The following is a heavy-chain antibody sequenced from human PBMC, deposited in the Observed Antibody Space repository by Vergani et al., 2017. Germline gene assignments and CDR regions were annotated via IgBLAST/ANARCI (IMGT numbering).Heavy chain of an antibody. Sequence: VQLLESGGGLVQPGGSLRLSCAASGFTFSTYAMTWIRQPPGKGLEWIGYIYYSGSTYYNPSLKSRVTISVDTSKNQFSLKLSSVTAADTAVYYCARAIRRWLVKYYYYGMDVWGQGTTVTVSS. D-gene: IGHD6-19*01. CDR1: GFTFSTYA. CDR2: IYYSGST. V-gene: IGHV4-30-4*08. J-gene: IGHJ6*02. CDR3: ARAIRRWLVKYYYYGMDV.